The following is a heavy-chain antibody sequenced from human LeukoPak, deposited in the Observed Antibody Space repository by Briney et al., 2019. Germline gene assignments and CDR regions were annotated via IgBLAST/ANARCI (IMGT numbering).Heavy chain of an antibody. D-gene: IGHD3-16*01. CDR2: IYSSGST. CDR3: ARGRFGLSLDY. CDR1: RFTVSSNY. J-gene: IGHJ4*02. Sequence: GGSPRLSCAASRFTVSSNYMSWVRQAPGKGLEWVSFIYSSGSTYYADSVRGRFTISRDNSNNTLYLQMNSLRVEDTAVYYCARGRFGLSLDYWGQGTLVTVSS. V-gene: IGHV3-66*01.